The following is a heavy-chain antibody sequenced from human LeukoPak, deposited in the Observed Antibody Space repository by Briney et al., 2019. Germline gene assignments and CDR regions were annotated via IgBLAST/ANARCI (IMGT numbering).Heavy chain of an antibody. V-gene: IGHV3-21*01. CDR1: GFTFSTYS. CDR3: ARHARDSNSIWNLDY. J-gene: IGHJ4*02. D-gene: IGHD6-13*01. Sequence: GGSLRLSCVASGFTFSTYSMIWVRQAPGKGLEWVSSISSSGTYIYYADSVKGRFTISRDNAQNSLYLQMNSQRAEDTAIYYCARHARDSNSIWNLDYWGQGTLVSVSS. CDR2: ISSSGTYI.